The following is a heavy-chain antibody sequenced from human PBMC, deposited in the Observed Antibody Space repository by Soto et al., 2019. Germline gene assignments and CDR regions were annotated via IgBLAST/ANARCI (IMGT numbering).Heavy chain of an antibody. D-gene: IGHD4-17*01. Sequence: EVQLVESGGGLVQPGGSLRLSCAASGFIVSSNYMSWVRQAPGKGLEWVSVIYSGGSTYYADSVKGRFTISRDNSKNTLYLQMNSLRAEDTAVYYCARDIMTTVTPGDAFDIWGQGTMVTVSS. CDR2: IYSGGST. CDR1: GFIVSSNY. J-gene: IGHJ3*02. CDR3: ARDIMTTVTPGDAFDI. V-gene: IGHV3-66*01.